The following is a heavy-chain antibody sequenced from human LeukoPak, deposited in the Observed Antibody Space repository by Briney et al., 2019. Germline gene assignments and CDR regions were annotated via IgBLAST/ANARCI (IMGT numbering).Heavy chain of an antibody. CDR3: ARQNTGQLDY. D-gene: IGHD2-8*02. CDR2: INAKSGDT. CDR1: GCTFTDYY. J-gene: IGHJ4*02. V-gene: IGHV1-2*02. Sequence: ASVNVSCKACGCTFTDYYMHWVRQPPGQGLEWMGWINAKSGDTKYAQKFQARVAMTRDTSITTTYMEVSRLSSDDTAVYYCARQNTGQLDYWGQGTLVTVSS.